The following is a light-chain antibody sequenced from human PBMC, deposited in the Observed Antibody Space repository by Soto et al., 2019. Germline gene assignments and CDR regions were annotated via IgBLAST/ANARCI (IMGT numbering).Light chain of an antibody. CDR2: GAS. CDR3: QQYNNWPPWT. CDR1: QSVSSN. Sequence: EIVMTQSPATLSVSPGERATLSCRASQSVSSNLAWYQQKPGQAPRLLIYGASTRATGIPARFSGSGSGTEFTLTISSLQSEYFAVYYCQQYNNWPPWTVGQGTKVDIK. V-gene: IGKV3-15*01. J-gene: IGKJ1*01.